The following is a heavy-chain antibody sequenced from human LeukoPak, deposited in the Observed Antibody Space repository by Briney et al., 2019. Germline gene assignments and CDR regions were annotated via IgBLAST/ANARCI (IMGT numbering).Heavy chain of an antibody. Sequence: SETLSLTCTVSGGSISSYYWSWIRQPPGKGLEWIGYIYYSGSTNYNPSLKSRVTISVDTSKNQFSLRLSSVTAADTAVYYCAAGNSPYDAFDIWGQGTMVTVSS. D-gene: IGHD2/OR15-2a*01. CDR1: GGSISSYY. CDR3: AAGNSPYDAFDI. V-gene: IGHV4-59*08. CDR2: IYYSGST. J-gene: IGHJ3*02.